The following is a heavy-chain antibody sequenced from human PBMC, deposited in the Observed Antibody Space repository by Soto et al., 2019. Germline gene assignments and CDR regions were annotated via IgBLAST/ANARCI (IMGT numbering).Heavy chain of an antibody. D-gene: IGHD2-15*01. V-gene: IGHV4-59*01. Sequence: SETLSLTCTVSGGSISSYYWSWIRQPPGKGLEWIGYIYYSGSTSYNPSLKSRVTISVDTSKNQFSLKLSSVTAEDTAVYYCARMAAPVVVVASHYYGMDVWGQGTTVTVSS. J-gene: IGHJ6*02. CDR1: GGSISSYY. CDR2: IYYSGST. CDR3: ARMAAPVVVVASHYYGMDV.